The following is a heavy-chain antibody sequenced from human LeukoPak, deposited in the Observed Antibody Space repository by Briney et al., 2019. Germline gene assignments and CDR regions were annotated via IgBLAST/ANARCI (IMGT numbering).Heavy chain of an antibody. D-gene: IGHD4-11*01. CDR1: GFTFSSYG. CDR2: IWYDGSNK. V-gene: IGHV3-33*06. Sequence: GGSLRLSRAASGFTFSSYGMHWVRQAPGKGLEWVAVIWYDGSNKYYADSVKGRFTISRDNSKNTLYLQMNSLRAEDTAVYYCAKLGDDYSSWFDPWGQGTLVTVSS. CDR3: AKLGDDYSSWFDP. J-gene: IGHJ5*02.